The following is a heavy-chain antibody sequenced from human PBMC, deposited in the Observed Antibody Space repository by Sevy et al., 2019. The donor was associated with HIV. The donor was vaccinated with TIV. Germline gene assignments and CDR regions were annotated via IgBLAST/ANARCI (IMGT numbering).Heavy chain of an antibody. J-gene: IGHJ6*02. V-gene: IGHV1-24*01. CDR2: FDPEDGET. D-gene: IGHD6-6*01. CDR3: AAGRIAARLLRGWYYGMDV. CDR1: GYTLTELS. Sequence: ASVKVSCKVSGYTLTELSMHWVRQAPGKGLEWMGGFDPEDGETIYAQKFQGRVTMTEDTSTDTAYMELSSLRSEDTAVYYWAAGRIAARLLRGWYYGMDVWGQGTTVTVSS.